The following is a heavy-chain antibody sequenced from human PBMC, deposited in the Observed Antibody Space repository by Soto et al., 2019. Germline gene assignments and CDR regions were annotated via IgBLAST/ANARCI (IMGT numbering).Heavy chain of an antibody. J-gene: IGHJ5*02. CDR2: FDPEDGET. D-gene: IGHD5-12*01. V-gene: IGHV1-24*01. Sequence: RASVKVSCKVSGYTLTELSMHWVRQAPGKGLEWMGGFDPEDGETIYAQKFQGRVTMTEDTSTDTAYMELSSLRSEDTAVYYCATVWFRDGYNMDWFDPWGQGTLVTVSS. CDR1: GYTLTELS. CDR3: ATVWFRDGYNMDWFDP.